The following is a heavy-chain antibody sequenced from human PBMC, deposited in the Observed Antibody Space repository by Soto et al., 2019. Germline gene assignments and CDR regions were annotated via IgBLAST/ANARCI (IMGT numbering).Heavy chain of an antibody. V-gene: IGHV1-18*01. CDR2: ISPFNGET. J-gene: IGHJ3*01. Sequence: QVQLMQSGDELRQPGASVKVSCKTSGYTFTAYNIYWVRHAPGQGPEWMGRISPFNGETEHAQMLEGSVTMTKHTSTTTAQLEQWCLGSDDRAANYRALSFRSDLHGEAAFDVCGPGPMVIGSS. CDR1: GYTFTAYN. CDR3: ALSFRSDLHGEAAFDV. D-gene: IGHD3-10*01.